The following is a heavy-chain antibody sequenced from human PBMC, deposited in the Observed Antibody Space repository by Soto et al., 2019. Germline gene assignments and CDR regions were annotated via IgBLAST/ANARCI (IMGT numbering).Heavy chain of an antibody. D-gene: IGHD6-19*01. V-gene: IGHV4-34*01. Sequence: PSETLSLTCVVYGGSLTGYYWSWIRQPPGRGLEWIGEINPTGSPKYNPSLMSRVTIKVETSENQFSMRHSFVTAADTAVFYCAGRREQWLVDVFDIWGQGIMVTVSS. CDR1: GGSLTGYY. CDR2: INPTGSP. CDR3: AGRREQWLVDVFDI. J-gene: IGHJ3*02.